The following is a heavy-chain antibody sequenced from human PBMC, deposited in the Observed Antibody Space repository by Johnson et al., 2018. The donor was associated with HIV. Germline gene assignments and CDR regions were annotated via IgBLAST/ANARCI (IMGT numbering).Heavy chain of an antibody. V-gene: IGHV3-15*07. Sequence: MQLVESGGGLVQPGGSLRLSCAASGFDFSSSWMHWVRQAPGKGLVWVSRIKSKTDGGTTDYAAPVKGRFTISRDDSKNTLYLQMNSLKTEDTAVYYCTTDREYCSGGSCYLNAFDIWGQGTMVTVSS. CDR3: TTDREYCSGGSCYLNAFDI. J-gene: IGHJ3*02. D-gene: IGHD2-15*01. CDR2: IKSKTDGGTT. CDR1: GFDFSSSW.